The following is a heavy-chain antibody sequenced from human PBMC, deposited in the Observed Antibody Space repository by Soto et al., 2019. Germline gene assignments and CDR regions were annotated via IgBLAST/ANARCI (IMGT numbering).Heavy chain of an antibody. CDR2: IIPIFGIA. J-gene: IGHJ6*02. CDR1: GGTFSRYS. V-gene: IGHV1-69*08. CDR3: AREDRDRETGLVPAAIDGMDV. Sequence: QVQLVQSGAEVKKPGSSVKVSCKASGGTFSRYSITWVRQAPGHGLEWIGRIIPIFGIASYAQKFQGRVTINADESKSKAYMELSSLRSDDTAVYYCAREDRDRETGLVPAAIDGMDVWGQGTTVTVSS. D-gene: IGHD2-2*01.